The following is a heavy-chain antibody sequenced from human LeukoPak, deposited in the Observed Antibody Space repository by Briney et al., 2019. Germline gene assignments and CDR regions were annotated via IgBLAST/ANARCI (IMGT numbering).Heavy chain of an antibody. V-gene: IGHV3-7*01. CDR1: GFTFSSYW. Sequence: GGSLRLSCAASGFTFSSYWMSWVRQAPGKGLEWVANIKQDGSEKYYVDSVKGRFTISRDNAENSLYLQMNSLRAEDTAVYYCARDWVVAASYYFDYWGQGTLVTVSS. D-gene: IGHD2-15*01. CDR2: IKQDGSEK. J-gene: IGHJ4*02. CDR3: ARDWVVAASYYFDY.